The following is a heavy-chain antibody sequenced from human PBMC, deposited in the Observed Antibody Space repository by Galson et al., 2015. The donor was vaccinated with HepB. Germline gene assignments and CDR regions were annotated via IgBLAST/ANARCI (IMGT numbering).Heavy chain of an antibody. V-gene: IGHV3-11*06. J-gene: IGHJ4*02. CDR1: GFTFSDYY. Sequence: SLRLSCAAYGFTFSDYYMSWIRQAPGKGLEWVSYISSSSSYTNYADSVKGRFTISRDNAKNSLYLQMNSLRAEDTAVYYCARDGMAGDYQEFDYWGQGTLVTVSS. D-gene: IGHD4-17*01. CDR2: ISSSSSYT. CDR3: ARDGMAGDYQEFDY.